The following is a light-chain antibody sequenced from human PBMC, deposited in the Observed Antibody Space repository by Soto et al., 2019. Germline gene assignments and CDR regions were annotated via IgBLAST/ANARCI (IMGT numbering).Light chain of an antibody. Sequence: EIVLTQSPGTLALSPGERATLSCRATHTVSSSYLDWYQQKPGQAPRLLIYGASSRATGIPDRFSGSGSGTDFTLTISRLEPEDFAVYYCQQYGSSPWTFGQGTKVDI. J-gene: IGKJ1*01. CDR1: HTVSSSY. V-gene: IGKV3-20*01. CDR3: QQYGSSPWT. CDR2: GAS.